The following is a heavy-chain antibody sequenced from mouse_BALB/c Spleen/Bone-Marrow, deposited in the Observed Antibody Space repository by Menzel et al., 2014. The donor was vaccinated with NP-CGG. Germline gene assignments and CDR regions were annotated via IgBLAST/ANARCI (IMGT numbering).Heavy chain of an antibody. CDR2: ISSVGSYT. CDR1: GFTFSNYG. CDR3: ARRGTGTGSYYFDY. J-gene: IGHJ2*01. D-gene: IGHD4-1*01. Sequence: EVNVVESGGDLVKPGGSLKLSCAASGFTFSNYGMSWVRQTPDKRLEWVATISSVGSYTYYPDSVEGRFTISRDNAKNTLFLQMSSLKSEDTAMYYCARRGTGTGSYYFDYWGQGTTLTVSS. V-gene: IGHV5-6*02.